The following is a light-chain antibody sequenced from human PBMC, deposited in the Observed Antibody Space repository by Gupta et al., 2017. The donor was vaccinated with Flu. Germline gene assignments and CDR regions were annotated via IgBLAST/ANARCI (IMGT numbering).Light chain of an antibody. CDR2: GAS. CDR3: QQECGPEPT. V-gene: IGKV3-20*01. CDR1: QSVSSSY. Sequence: EIVLTQSLGTLSLSPGERATLSCRASQSVSSSYFGWYQQKPGQAPRLVIYGASSRATAIPDRFSGSGSVTDFTLTITRLAPEDFAVYYWQQECGPEPTFGPGTKVDIK. J-gene: IGKJ3*01.